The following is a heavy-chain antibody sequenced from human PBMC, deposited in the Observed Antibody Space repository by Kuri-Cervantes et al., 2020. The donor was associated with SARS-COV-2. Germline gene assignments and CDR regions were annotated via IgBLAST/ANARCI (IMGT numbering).Heavy chain of an antibody. CDR2: IYYSVTT. CDR1: GYSISSGYY. Sequence: SQTLSLTCAVSGYSISSGYYWGWIRQPPGKGLEWIGYIYYSVTTYYNPSLNSRITISVDTSKHQFSLKLSSVTAADTAIYYCARARSYRRPFDYWGQGTLVTVSS. D-gene: IGHD1-26*01. CDR3: ARARSYRRPFDY. V-gene: IGHV4-30-4*08. J-gene: IGHJ4*02.